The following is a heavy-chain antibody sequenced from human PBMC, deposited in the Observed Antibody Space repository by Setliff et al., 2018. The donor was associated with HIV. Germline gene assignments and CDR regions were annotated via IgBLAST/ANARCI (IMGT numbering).Heavy chain of an antibody. CDR2: IIPIFGTA. CDR3: ARSFNPLNDVLSFDP. V-gene: IGHV1-69*13. J-gene: IGHJ5*02. CDR1: GGTFSSYA. Sequence: SVKVSCKASGGTFSSYAISWVRQAPGQGLEWMGGIIPIFGTANHAQKFQGRVTVTADESTSTAYMELSSLRSEDTAVYYCARSFNPLNDVLSFDPWGQGTLVTVSS.